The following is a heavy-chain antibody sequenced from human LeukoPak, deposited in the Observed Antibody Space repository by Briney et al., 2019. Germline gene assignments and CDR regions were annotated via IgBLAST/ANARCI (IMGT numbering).Heavy chain of an antibody. CDR2: IYSGGST. CDR1: GFTVSSNY. J-gene: IGHJ5*02. CDR3: ARDRLDGVAGPSGWFDP. D-gene: IGHD6-19*01. Sequence: GGSLRLSCAASGFTVSSNYMSWVRQAPGKGLEWVSVIYSGGSTYYADSVKGRFTISRDNSKNTLYLQMNSLRAEDTAVYYCARDRLDGVAGPSGWFDPWGQGTLVTVSS. V-gene: IGHV3-66*01.